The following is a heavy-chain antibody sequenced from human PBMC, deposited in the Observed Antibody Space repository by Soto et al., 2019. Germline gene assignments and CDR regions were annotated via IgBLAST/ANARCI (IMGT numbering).Heavy chain of an antibody. D-gene: IGHD5-12*01. CDR2: ISSSGSTI. J-gene: IGHJ6*02. V-gene: IGHV3-48*03. Sequence: GGSLRLSCAASGFTFSSYEMNWVRQAPGKGLEWVSYISSSGSTIYYADSVKGRFTISRDNAKNSLYLQMNSLRAEDTAVYYCARVPAGYMTYYYGMDVCGQGTTVTVSS. CDR1: GFTFSSYE. CDR3: ARVPAGYMTYYYGMDV.